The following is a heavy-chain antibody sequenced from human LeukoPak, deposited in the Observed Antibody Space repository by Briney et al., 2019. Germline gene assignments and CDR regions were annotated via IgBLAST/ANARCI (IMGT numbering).Heavy chain of an antibody. D-gene: IGHD2-21*02. V-gene: IGHV5-51*01. CDR2: IYPGDSDT. Sequence: GESLKISCKGSGYSFTSYWIGWVRQMPGKGLEWMGIIYPGDSDTRYSPSFQGQVTISADKSIDTAYLQWSGLRASDTAMYYCVRRMTQNGPIDYWGQGTLVTVSS. J-gene: IGHJ4*02. CDR3: VRRMTQNGPIDY. CDR1: GYSFTSYW.